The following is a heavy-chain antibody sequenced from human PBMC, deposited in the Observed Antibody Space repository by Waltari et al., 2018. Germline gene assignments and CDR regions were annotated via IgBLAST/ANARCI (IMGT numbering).Heavy chain of an antibody. D-gene: IGHD2-15*01. J-gene: IGHJ4*02. CDR3: ARDARRAFDY. V-gene: IGHV1-3*01. CDR1: GYTFTNYA. CDR2: INAGKRNT. Sequence: QVQLVQSGAEVRKPGASVKVSCKASGYTFTNYATHWVRQAPGQRLEWMGWINAGKRNTKYSQKFQGRVTITSDTSASTAYMELSSLRSEDTAVYYCARDARRAFDYWGQGTLVTVAS.